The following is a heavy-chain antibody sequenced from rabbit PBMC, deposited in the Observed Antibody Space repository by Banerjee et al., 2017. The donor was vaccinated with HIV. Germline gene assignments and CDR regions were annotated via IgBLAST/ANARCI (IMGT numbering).Heavy chain of an antibody. CDR1: GADFSSGYW. CDR3: AREDYAGYGFFNL. CDR2: INTGSTSRT. Sequence: EESGGDLVKPEGSLTLTCTASGADFSSGYWICWVRQAPGKGLEWIGCINTGSTSRTYYATWAKGRFILSKTSSTTVTLQMTSLTAADTATYFCAREDYAGYGFFNLWGPGTLVTVS. J-gene: IGHJ4*01. D-gene: IGHD7-1*01. V-gene: IGHV1S45*01.